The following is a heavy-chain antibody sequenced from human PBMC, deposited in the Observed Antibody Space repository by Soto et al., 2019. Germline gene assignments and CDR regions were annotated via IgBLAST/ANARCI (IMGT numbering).Heavy chain of an antibody. CDR1: GFTFSSYS. CDR3: ARDRFVGEYYGSLHYFDY. D-gene: IGHD3-10*01. Sequence: GGSLRLSCAASGFTFSSYSMNWVRQAPGKGLEWASYISSSSSTIYYADSVKGRFTISRDNAKNSLYLQMNSLRAEDTAVYYCARDRFVGEYYGSLHYFDYWGQGTLVTVSS. J-gene: IGHJ4*02. V-gene: IGHV3-48*01. CDR2: ISSSSSTI.